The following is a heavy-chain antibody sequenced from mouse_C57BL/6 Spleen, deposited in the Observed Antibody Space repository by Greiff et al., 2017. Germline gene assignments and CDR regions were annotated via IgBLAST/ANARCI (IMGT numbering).Heavy chain of an antibody. Sequence: VQLQQPGAELVRPGTSVKLSCKASGYTFTSYWMHWVKQRPGQGLEWIGVIDPSDSYTNYNQKFKGKATLTVDTSSSTAYMQLSSLTSEDSAVDYCARSIPYYYGSSYENFDYWGQGTTLTVSS. V-gene: IGHV1-59*01. CDR1: GYTFTSYW. CDR3: ARSIPYYYGSSYENFDY. CDR2: IDPSDSYT. D-gene: IGHD1-1*01. J-gene: IGHJ2*01.